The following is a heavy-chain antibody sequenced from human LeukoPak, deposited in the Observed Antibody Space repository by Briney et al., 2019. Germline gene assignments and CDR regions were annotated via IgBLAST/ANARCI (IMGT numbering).Heavy chain of an antibody. J-gene: IGHJ6*03. Sequence: SETLSLTCSVSGDSMSNDYWSWIRQSPGNGLEWIGLVYYGGSTKVNPSLKSRVTISVDTSKNQFSLKLSSVTAADTAVYYCARTPSYCSGGSCYSPRGDYYYYMDVWGKGTTVTVSS. V-gene: IGHV4-59*01. D-gene: IGHD2-15*01. CDR2: VYYGGST. CDR1: GDSMSNDY. CDR3: ARTPSYCSGGSCYSPRGDYYYYMDV.